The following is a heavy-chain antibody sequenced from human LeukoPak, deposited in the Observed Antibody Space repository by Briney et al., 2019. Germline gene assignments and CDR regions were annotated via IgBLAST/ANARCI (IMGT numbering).Heavy chain of an antibody. V-gene: IGHV1-8*03. J-gene: IGHJ4*02. Sequence: ASVMVACKASGGTFSSYAISWVRQAPGQGLEWMGWMNPNSGNTGYAQKFQGRVTITRNTSISTAYMELSSLRSEDTAVYYCARGSAGSFDYWGQGTLVTVSS. CDR1: GGTFSSYA. CDR3: ARGSAGSFDY. CDR2: MNPNSGNT. D-gene: IGHD3-10*01.